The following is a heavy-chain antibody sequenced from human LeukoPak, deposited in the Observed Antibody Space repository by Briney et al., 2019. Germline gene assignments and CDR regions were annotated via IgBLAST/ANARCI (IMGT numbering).Heavy chain of an antibody. V-gene: IGHV3-21*01. CDR2: ISSGSSYI. CDR1: GFTFSSYW. Sequence: GGSLRLSCAASGFTFSSYWMSWVRQAPGKGLEWVSSISSGSSYIYYADSVKGRFTISRDNAKNSLYLQMNSLRAEDTAVYYCAGRAPYYYDSSGYPRILDYWGQGTLVTVSS. J-gene: IGHJ4*02. CDR3: AGRAPYYYDSSGYPRILDY. D-gene: IGHD3-22*01.